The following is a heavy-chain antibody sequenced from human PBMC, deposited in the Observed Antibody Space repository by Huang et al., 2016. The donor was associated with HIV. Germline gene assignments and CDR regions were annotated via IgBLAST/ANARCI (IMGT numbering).Heavy chain of an antibody. J-gene: IGHJ6*02. CDR1: GGSFSGYY. Sequence: QVQLQQWGAGLLKPSETLSLTCAVYGGSFSGYYWSWIRQPPGKGLEWIGEINHSGSNNYNPSLKSRGTISIDTSKNQFALKLSSVTAADTAVYYCARYGGNYYYYYGMDVWGQGTTVTVSS. CDR3: ARYGGNYYYYYGMDV. CDR2: INHSGSN. D-gene: IGHD2-15*01. V-gene: IGHV4-34*01.